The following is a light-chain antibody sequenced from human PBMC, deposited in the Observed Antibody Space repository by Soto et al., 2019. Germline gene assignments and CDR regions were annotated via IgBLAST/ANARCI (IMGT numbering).Light chain of an antibody. V-gene: IGKV3-20*01. CDR2: GAS. Sequence: EIVLTQSPGTLSLSSGERATLSCRASQSVRSNYLAWYQQKLGQAPRLLIYGASSRATGIPDRFGGSGSGTDFTLTISRLEPEDLAVYYCQQYASSPLTFGGGTKVEIK. CDR1: QSVRSNY. CDR3: QQYASSPLT. J-gene: IGKJ4*01.